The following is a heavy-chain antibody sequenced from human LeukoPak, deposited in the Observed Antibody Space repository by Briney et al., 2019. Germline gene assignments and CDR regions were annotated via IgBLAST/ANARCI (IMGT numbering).Heavy chain of an antibody. D-gene: IGHD3-22*01. CDR2: IYTSGST. CDR1: GGSISSYY. V-gene: IGHV4-4*09. CDR3: ARHKNYYDSSGYSSPAKYYYYYYMDV. Sequence: NPSETLSLTCTVSGGSISSYYRSWIRQPPGKGLEWIGYIYTSGSTNYNPSLKSRVTISVDTSKNQFSLKLSSVTAADTAVYYCARHKNYYDSSGYSSPAKYYYYYYMDVWGKGTTVTVSS. J-gene: IGHJ6*03.